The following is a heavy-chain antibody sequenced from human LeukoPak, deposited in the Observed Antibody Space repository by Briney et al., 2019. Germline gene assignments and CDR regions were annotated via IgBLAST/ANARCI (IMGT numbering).Heavy chain of an antibody. D-gene: IGHD2/OR15-2a*01. J-gene: IGHJ4*02. CDR3: ARDRSSTLFDH. CDR2: INPHSGGT. V-gene: IGHV1-2*02. Sequence: ASVKVSCKASGYDFTDYYIHWIRQAPGQGLEWMGWINPHSGGTHYAQKFQGRLTMTRDTSITTAYMELSSLRSDDTALYYCARDRSSTLFDHWGQGTLVTVSS. CDR1: GYDFTDYY.